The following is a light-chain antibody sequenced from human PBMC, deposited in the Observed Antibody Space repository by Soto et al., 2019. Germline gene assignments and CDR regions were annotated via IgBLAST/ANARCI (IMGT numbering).Light chain of an antibody. CDR2: GAS. Sequence: EIVLTQSPGALSLSPGERATLFCRASESLSSSSLAWHQQKPGQAPRLLIYGASNRATGIPDRFSGSGSGTDFTLKISRVEAEDVGVYYCMQATQFPWTFGQGTKVEIK. CDR3: MQATQFPWT. J-gene: IGKJ1*01. CDR1: ESLSSSS. V-gene: IGKV3-20*01.